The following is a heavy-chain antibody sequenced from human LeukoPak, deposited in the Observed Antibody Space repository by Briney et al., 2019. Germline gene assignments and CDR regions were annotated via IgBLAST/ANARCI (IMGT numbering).Heavy chain of an antibody. CDR1: GFTFSSHA. D-gene: IGHD3-10*01. Sequence: PGGSLRLSCAASGFTFSSHAMSWVRQAPGKGLEWVSSIGGSGKNTFYADAVKGRFTISRDNSKDTLYLQMNSLRAEDTAVYYCAKDIETRNPTMDWGQGTLVTVSS. J-gene: IGHJ4*02. CDR2: IGGSGKNT. CDR3: AKDIETRNPTMD. V-gene: IGHV3-23*01.